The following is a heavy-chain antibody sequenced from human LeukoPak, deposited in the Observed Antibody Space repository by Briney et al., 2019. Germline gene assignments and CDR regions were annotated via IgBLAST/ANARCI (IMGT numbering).Heavy chain of an antibody. V-gene: IGHV3-43*02. J-gene: IGHJ4*02. CDR3: AKEDYSSSWYALDY. CDR1: GFTFDDYA. D-gene: IGHD6-13*01. CDR2: ISGDGGSI. Sequence: GGSLRLSCAASGFTFDDYAIYWVRQGPGKGLEWVSLISGDGGSIYYADSVKGRFTISRGNSKNSLYLQMNSLRTEDTALYYCAKEDYSSSWYALDYWGQGTLVTVSS.